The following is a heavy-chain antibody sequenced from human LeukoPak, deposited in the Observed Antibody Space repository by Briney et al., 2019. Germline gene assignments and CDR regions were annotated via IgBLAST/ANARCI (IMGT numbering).Heavy chain of an antibody. CDR2: ITGSGRET. Sequence: PGGSLRLSCAASGLTFSSYAMNWVRQASGKGLEWVSGITGSGRETYYADSVKGRFSISRDNSKNTLFLQMNNLRAEDTALYYCAKAAAAPGFDFWGQGTLVTVSS. CDR1: GLTFSSYA. J-gene: IGHJ4*02. D-gene: IGHD6-13*01. V-gene: IGHV3-23*01. CDR3: AKAAAAPGFDF.